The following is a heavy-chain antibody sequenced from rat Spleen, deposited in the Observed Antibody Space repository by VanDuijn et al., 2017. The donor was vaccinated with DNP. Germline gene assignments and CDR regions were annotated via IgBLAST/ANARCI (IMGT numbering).Heavy chain of an antibody. V-gene: IGHV5S10*01. D-gene: IGHD5-1*01. CDR1: SLTLSDFN. CDR2: ITYDGGTT. Sequence: EVQLVESGGGLVQPGRSLKLSCPASSLTLSDFNMAWVRQVPKRGLEWVATITYDGGTTYCRGSVKGRFTISRDDAKSTLYLQMDSLRSEDTATYYCTAELGGYWGQGVMVTVSS. J-gene: IGHJ2*01. CDR3: TAELGGY.